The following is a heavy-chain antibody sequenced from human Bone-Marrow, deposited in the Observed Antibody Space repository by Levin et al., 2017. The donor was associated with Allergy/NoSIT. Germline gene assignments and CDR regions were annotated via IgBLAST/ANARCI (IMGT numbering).Heavy chain of an antibody. V-gene: IGHV1-2*02. CDR2: INPNSCGT. Sequence: GESLKISCKASGYTFTDYYMNWVRQAPGQGLEWMGWINPNSCGTHYAQQFQGRVTMTRDTSISTAYMERSGLRPDDPAVYYCARDPDYYDRAFDIWGQGTMVTVSS. J-gene: IGHJ3*02. D-gene: IGHD3-22*01. CDR1: GYTFTDYY. CDR3: ARDPDYYDRAFDI.